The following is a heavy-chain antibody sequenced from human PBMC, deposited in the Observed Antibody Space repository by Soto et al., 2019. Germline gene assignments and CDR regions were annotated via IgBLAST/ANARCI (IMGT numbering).Heavy chain of an antibody. J-gene: IGHJ6*02. CDR3: ARGLSSSWLHYYYYYGMDV. D-gene: IGHD6-13*01. CDR1: GGSINNRGYY. CDR2: IYYTGST. Sequence: PSETLSLTCTVSGGSINNRGYYWSWSRQHPGKGLEWIGYIYYTGSTDYNPSLKSRVTISLDTSKNQFSLKLSSVTAADTAVYYCARGLSSSWLHYYYYYGMDVWGQGTTVTVFS. V-gene: IGHV4-31*03.